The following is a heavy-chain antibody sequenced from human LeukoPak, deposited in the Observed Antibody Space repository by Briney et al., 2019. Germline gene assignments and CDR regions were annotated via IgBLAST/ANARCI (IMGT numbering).Heavy chain of an antibody. CDR1: GFTFSSYA. Sequence: GGSLRLSCAASGFTFSSYAMSWVRQAPGKGLEWVSAISGSGGSTYYADSVKGRSTISRDNSKNTLYLQMNSLRAEDTAVYYCAKVDDYGGNSADYWGQGTLVTVSS. V-gene: IGHV3-23*01. CDR3: AKVDDYGGNSADY. CDR2: ISGSGGST. J-gene: IGHJ4*02. D-gene: IGHD4-23*01.